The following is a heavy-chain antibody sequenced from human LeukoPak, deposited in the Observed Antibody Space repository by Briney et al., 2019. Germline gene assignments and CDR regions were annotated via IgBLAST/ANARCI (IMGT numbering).Heavy chain of an antibody. J-gene: IGHJ6*02. V-gene: IGHV4-31*03. CDR2: IYYSGST. CDR3: ARGPYSRIDNYYYYYGMDV. Sequence: SETLSLTCTVAGGSIISGGYYWSWIRQHPGKGLEWIGYIYYSGSTYYNPSLKSRVTISVDTSKNQFSLKLSSVTAADTAVYYGARGPYSRIDNYYYYYGMDVWAQGPRVPFSS. D-gene: IGHD6-13*01. CDR1: GGSIISGGYY.